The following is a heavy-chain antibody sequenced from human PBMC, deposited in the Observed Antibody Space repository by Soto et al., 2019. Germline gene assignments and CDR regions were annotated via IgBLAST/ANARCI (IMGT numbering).Heavy chain of an antibody. CDR3: ARSSGGNFGIIIEGSNWFDP. J-gene: IGHJ5*02. CDR1: GYSFSTYD. V-gene: IGHV1-18*04. CDR2: ISPKNGNT. D-gene: IGHD3-3*01. Sequence: ASVKVSCKASGYSFSTYDISWLRQAPGQGPEWMGRISPKNGNTNYAQNFQDRVTMTADTSRSTVYMELRSLRSDDTAIYYCARSSGGNFGIIIEGSNWFDPWGQGTLVTVSS.